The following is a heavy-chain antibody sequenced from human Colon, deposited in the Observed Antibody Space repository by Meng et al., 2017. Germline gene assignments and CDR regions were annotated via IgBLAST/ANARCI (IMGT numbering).Heavy chain of an antibody. Sequence: QGRLEESGTGLVMPSGTLSLTCAVSGGSISSINWWSWVRQPPGKGLEWIGEIYNSGSTNYNPSLKSRVTISVDKSKNQFSLKLSSVTAADTAVYHCARFRIYGLSDYWGQGTLVTVSS. CDR2: IYNSGST. CDR3: ARFRIYGLSDY. V-gene: IGHV4-4*02. D-gene: IGHD4-17*01. J-gene: IGHJ4*02. CDR1: GGSISSINW.